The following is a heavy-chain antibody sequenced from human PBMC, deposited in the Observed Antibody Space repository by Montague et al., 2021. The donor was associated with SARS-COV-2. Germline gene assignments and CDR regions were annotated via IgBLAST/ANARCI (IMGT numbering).Heavy chain of an antibody. CDR3: ARDGSAVAGLPRSYGLDV. CDR2: IYTSGST. Sequence: SETLSLTCTVSGGSISSYYWSWIRQPAGKGLEWIGRIYTSGSTNYNTSLKSRVTMSVDTSKSQFSLKLSSVTAADTAVHYCARDGSAVAGLPRSYGLDVWGQGTTVTVSS. D-gene: IGHD6-19*01. CDR1: GGSISSYY. J-gene: IGHJ6*02. V-gene: IGHV4-4*07.